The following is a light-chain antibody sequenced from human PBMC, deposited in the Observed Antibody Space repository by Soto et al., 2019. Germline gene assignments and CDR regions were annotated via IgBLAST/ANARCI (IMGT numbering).Light chain of an antibody. CDR1: QGIGDT. V-gene: IGKV3-15*01. J-gene: IGKJ4*01. CDR3: QPYNNWPLT. Sequence: EIVLTQSPGTLSLSPGERATLSCRASQGIGDTLAWYQHKPGQTPRLLIYDTSTRATGVPTRFSGSRSGAEFTLTINSLQYEDFAVYYCQPYNNWPLTVGGGTKVDIK. CDR2: DTS.